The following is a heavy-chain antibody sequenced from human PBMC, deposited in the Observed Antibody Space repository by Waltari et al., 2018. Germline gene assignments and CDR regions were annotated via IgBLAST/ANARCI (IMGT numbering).Heavy chain of an antibody. CDR3: ARDSWSGNYPDWDF. D-gene: IGHD3-10*01. CDR2: VSFDGSNQ. CDR1: GLPFRCYA. J-gene: IGHJ4*02. Sequence: QVELVESGGGVAQPGRSLRLSCAASGLPFRCYAIHGVPQAPGKGLEWVAVVSFDGSNQYYADSVKGRFTISRDNSKNTLYLQMNSLITEDTAVYYCARDSWSGNYPDWDFWGQGTLVTVSS. V-gene: IGHV3-30*04.